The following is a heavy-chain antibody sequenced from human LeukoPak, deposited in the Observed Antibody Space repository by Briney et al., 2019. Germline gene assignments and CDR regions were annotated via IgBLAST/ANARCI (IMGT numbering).Heavy chain of an antibody. Sequence: GGSLRLYCAASGFTFSNYGMSWGRQAPGKGLEWVSIISSSGTNTYYADSVKGRFTISRDNTKNTLYLQMNSLGAEDTAVYYCAKGGYSYGYFDYWGQGILVTVSS. CDR2: ISSSGTNT. CDR1: GFTFSNYG. CDR3: AKGGYSYGYFDY. J-gene: IGHJ4*02. D-gene: IGHD5-18*01. V-gene: IGHV3-23*01.